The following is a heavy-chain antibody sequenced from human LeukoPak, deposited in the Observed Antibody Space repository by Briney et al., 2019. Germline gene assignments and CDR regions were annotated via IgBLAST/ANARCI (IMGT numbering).Heavy chain of an antibody. J-gene: IGHJ3*02. D-gene: IGHD2-2*01. CDR2: IIPIFGTA. CDR3: ARDPTGYCSSTSCSDAFDI. V-gene: IGHV1-69*06. CDR1: GGTFSSYA. Sequence: ASGKVSCKASGGTFSSYAISWVRQAPGQGLEWMGGIIPIFGTANYAQKFQGRVTITADKSTSTAYMELSSLRSEDTAVYYCARDPTGYCSSTSCSDAFDIWGQGTMVTVSS.